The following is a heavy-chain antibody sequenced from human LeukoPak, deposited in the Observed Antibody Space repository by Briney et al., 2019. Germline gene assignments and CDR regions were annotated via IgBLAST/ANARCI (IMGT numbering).Heavy chain of an antibody. CDR2: ISGSGSST. CDR3: ATDRADILTGYRGGYFDY. CDR1: GFTFSSYA. D-gene: IGHD3-9*01. J-gene: IGHJ4*02. Sequence: PGGSLRLSCAASGFTFSSYAMSWVRQAPGKGLEWVSAISGSGSSTYYADSVKGRFTISRDNSKNTLYLQMNSLRAEDTAVYYCATDRADILTGYRGGYFDYWGQGTLVTVSS. V-gene: IGHV3-23*01.